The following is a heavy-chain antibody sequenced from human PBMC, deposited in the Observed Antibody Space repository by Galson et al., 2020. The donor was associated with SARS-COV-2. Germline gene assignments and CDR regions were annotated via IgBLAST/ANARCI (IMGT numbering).Heavy chain of an antibody. CDR2: IWYDGSNK. J-gene: IGHJ4*02. CDR1: GFTFSSYG. CDR3: ARDGSDYYDSSGYYDY. D-gene: IGHD3-22*01. V-gene: IGHV3-33*01. Sequence: GRSLRLSCAASGFTFSSYGMHWVRQAPGKGLEWVAVIWYDGSNKYYADSVKGRFTISRDNSKNTLYLQMNSLRAEDTAVYYCARDGSDYYDSSGYYDYWGQGTLVTVSS.